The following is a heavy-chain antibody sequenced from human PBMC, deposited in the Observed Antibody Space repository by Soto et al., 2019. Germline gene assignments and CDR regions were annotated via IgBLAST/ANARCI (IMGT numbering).Heavy chain of an antibody. V-gene: IGHV4-31*03. D-gene: IGHD6-13*01. J-gene: IGHJ4*02. CDR1: GGSISSSGYY. Sequence: SESLSLTCTVSGGSISSSGYYWSWIRQHPGKGLEWIAYIQNSGSTYYNPSLKSRVAISVDTSKNHFSLKLTSVTAADTAVYYCASGRGLYSTSWYYFDYWGQGTLVTVSS. CDR2: IQNSGST. CDR3: ASGRGLYSTSWYYFDY.